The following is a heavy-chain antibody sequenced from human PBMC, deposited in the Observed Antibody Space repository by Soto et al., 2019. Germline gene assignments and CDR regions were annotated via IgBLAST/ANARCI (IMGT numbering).Heavy chain of an antibody. Sequence: QPGGSLRLSCAASGFTFSSCGMHWVRQAPGKGLEWVAVISYDGSNKYSADSVEGRFTISRDNSKNTLYLQMKSLRAEDTAVYYCAKDFRYDFWSRGYFGYWGQGTLVTVSS. V-gene: IGHV3-30*18. CDR2: ISYDGSNK. CDR3: AKDFRYDFWSRGYFGY. D-gene: IGHD3-3*01. CDR1: GFTFSSCG. J-gene: IGHJ4*02.